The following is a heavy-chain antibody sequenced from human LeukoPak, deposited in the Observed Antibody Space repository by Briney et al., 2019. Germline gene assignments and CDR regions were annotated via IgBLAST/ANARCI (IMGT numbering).Heavy chain of an antibody. J-gene: IGHJ1*01. D-gene: IGHD1-26*01. CDR3: ARESPIAYGNFQH. CDR2: IIPIFGTA. Sequence: ASVKVSCKASGGTFSSYAISCVRQAPGQGLEWMGGIIPIFGTANYAQKFQGRVTITADESTSTAYMELSSLRSEDTAVYYCARESPIAYGNFQHWGQGTLVTVSS. V-gene: IGHV1-69*13. CDR1: GGTFSSYA.